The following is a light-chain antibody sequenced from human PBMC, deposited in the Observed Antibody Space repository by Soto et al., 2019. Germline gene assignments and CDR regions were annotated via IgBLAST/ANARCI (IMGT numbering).Light chain of an antibody. CDR3: QQYDDWPPWT. CDR1: ESIGSN. V-gene: IGKV3-15*01. J-gene: IGKJ1*01. CDR2: GAS. Sequence: EIVMTQSPATVSVSPMGRVRRCCMASESIGSNLAWYQQKPGQAPRLLMYGASTRATDVPARFSGSESGTEFTLSISSLQSEDSAVYYCQQYDDWPPWTFGQGTKVDIK.